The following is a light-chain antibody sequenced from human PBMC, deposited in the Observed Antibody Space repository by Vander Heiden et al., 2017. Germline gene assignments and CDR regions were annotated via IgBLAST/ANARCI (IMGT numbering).Light chain of an antibody. CDR1: SSDVGAYNY. Sequence: QSALTQLRSVSGSPGQSVTISCSGASSDVGAYNYVSWYQQHPGKAPKLMIYDVTKRPSGVPDRFSGSKSGNTASLTISGLQAEDEADYYCCSYAGSYTHWVFGGGTKLTVL. CDR3: CSYAGSYTHWV. J-gene: IGLJ3*02. CDR2: DVT. V-gene: IGLV2-11*01.